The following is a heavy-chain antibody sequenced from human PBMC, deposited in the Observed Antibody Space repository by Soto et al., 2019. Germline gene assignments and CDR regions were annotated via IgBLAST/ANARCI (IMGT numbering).Heavy chain of an antibody. CDR2: IYSGGST. V-gene: IGHV3-66*01. D-gene: IGHD3-9*01. CDR3: ARALYDILTGYSFDY. CDR1: GFTVSSNY. Sequence: PGGSLRLSCAASGFTVSSNYMSWVRQAPGKGLEWVSVIYSGGSTYYADSVKGRFTISRDNSKNTLYLQMNSLRAEDTAVYYCARALYDILTGYSFDYWGQEPLVTVSS. J-gene: IGHJ4*02.